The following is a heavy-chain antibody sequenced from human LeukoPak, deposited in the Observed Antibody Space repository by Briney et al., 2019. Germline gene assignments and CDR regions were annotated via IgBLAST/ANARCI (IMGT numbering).Heavy chain of an antibody. D-gene: IGHD2-15*01. CDR2: IYFGGST. CDR3: ARALGYCSGGSCTRGYNWFDP. J-gene: IGHJ5*02. Sequence: SETLSLTCTVSGGSISSSDYYWGWIRQPPGKGLEWIVSIYFGGSTYYNPSLKSRVTISVDTSMNQFSLKLSFVTTADTAVYYCARALGYCSGGSCTRGYNWFDPWGQGTLVTVSS. V-gene: IGHV4-39*01. CDR1: GGSISSSDYY.